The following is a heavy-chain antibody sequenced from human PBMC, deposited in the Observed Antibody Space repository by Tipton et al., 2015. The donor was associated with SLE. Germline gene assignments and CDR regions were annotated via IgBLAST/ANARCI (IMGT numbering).Heavy chain of an antibody. D-gene: IGHD5-18*01. V-gene: IGHV3-23*01. J-gene: IGHJ4*02. Sequence: SLRLSCAASGFTFSSYGMHWVRQAPGKGLEWVSAISGSGGSTYYADSVKGRFTISRDDSKSNAYLQMNSLKTEDTAVYYCTPDTAMVTDYWGQGTLVTVSS. CDR3: TPDTAMVTDY. CDR2: ISGSGGST. CDR1: GFTFSSYG.